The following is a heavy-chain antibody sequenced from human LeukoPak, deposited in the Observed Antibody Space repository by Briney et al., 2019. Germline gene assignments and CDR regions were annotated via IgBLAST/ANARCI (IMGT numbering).Heavy chain of an antibody. V-gene: IGHV1-18*01. D-gene: IGHD3-3*01. J-gene: IGHJ3*01. CDR3: ARDLTSRGTFPV. CDR2: ISAYNGNT. CDR1: GYTFTSYG. Sequence: ASVKVSCKASGYTFTSYGISWVRQAPGQGLEWMGWISAYNGNTNYAQKLQGRVTMTTDTSTSTAYMELRSLRSEDTAVYYCARDLTSRGTFPVWGQGTMVTVSS.